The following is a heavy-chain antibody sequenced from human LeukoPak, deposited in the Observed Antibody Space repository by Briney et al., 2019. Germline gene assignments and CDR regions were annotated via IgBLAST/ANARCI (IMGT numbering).Heavy chain of an antibody. J-gene: IGHJ6*03. CDR2: IYSSGTT. D-gene: IGHD3-22*01. CDR3: ARDSRYSDNSGYYYSHYYMDV. V-gene: IGHV4-59*01. Sequence: PSETLSLTCTVSGGSINYYYRSWLRQPPGKGLEWIGYIYSSGTTRYNPSLMSRVTISVDASKNQFSLNLRYVTAADTAVYYCARDSRYSDNSGYYYSHYYMDVWGKGTTVTVSS. CDR1: GGSINYYY.